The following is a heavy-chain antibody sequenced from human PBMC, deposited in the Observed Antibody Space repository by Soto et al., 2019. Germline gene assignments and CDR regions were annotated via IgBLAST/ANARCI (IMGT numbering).Heavy chain of an antibody. V-gene: IGHV1-2*04. CDR3: ARGLSGSYYYHFDY. D-gene: IGHD3-10*01. Sequence: ASVKVSCKASGYTFTGYYMHWVRQAPGQGLEWMGWINPNSGGTNYAQKFQGWVTMTRDTSISTAYMELSRLRSDDTAVYYCARGLSGSYYYHFDYWGQGTLVTVSS. CDR1: GYTFTGYY. J-gene: IGHJ4*02. CDR2: INPNSGGT.